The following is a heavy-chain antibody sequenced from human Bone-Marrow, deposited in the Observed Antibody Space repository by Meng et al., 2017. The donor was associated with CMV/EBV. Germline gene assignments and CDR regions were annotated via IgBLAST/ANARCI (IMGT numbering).Heavy chain of an antibody. J-gene: IGHJ3*02. V-gene: IGHV1-18*01. CDR3: ARSPPNIFELIGAFDI. CDR1: GYTFTSYG. D-gene: IGHD3/OR15-3a*01. CDR2: ISAYNGNT. Sequence: ASVKVSCKASGYTFTSYGISWVRQAPGQGLEWMGWISAYNGNTNYAQKLQGRVTMTTDTSTSTAYMELRSLRSDDTAVYYCARSPPNIFELIGAFDIWGQGTMVTVSS.